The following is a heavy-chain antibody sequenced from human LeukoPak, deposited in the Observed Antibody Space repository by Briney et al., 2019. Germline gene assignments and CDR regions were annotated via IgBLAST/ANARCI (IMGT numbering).Heavy chain of an antibody. D-gene: IGHD3-10*01. J-gene: IGHJ4*02. Sequence: SETLSLTCAVYGGSFSGYYWSWIRQPPGKGLEWIGEISHSGSTNYNPSLKSRVTISVDTSKNQFSLKLSSVTAADTAVYYCARVGSNPVGGSYYFDYWGQGTLVTVSS. CDR2: ISHSGST. CDR1: GGSFSGYY. CDR3: ARVGSNPVGGSYYFDY. V-gene: IGHV4-34*01.